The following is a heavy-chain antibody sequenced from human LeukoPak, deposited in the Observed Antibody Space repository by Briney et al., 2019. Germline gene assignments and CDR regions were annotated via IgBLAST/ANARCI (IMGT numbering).Heavy chain of an antibody. V-gene: IGHV1-2*02. CDR1: GYTFTGYY. CDR3: ARVSIAARPYFDY. D-gene: IGHD6-6*01. J-gene: IGHJ4*02. Sequence: GASVKVSCTASGYTFTGYYMHWVRQAPGQGLEWMGWINPNSGGTNYAQKFQGRVTVTRDTSISTAYMELSRLRSDDTAVYYCARVSIAARPYFDYWGQGTLVTVSS. CDR2: INPNSGGT.